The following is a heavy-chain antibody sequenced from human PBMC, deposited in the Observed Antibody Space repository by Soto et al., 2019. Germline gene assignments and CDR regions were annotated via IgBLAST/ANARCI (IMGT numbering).Heavy chain of an antibody. CDR3: AKGFIVAVNAIRPDDNFDV. CDR2: ISGGGGST. J-gene: IGHJ3*01. CDR1: GFTFNTYA. Sequence: GGSLRLSCAASGFTFNTYAMNWVRQVPGKGLEWVASISGGGGSTYYADSVKGRFTISRDTSKNTLYLQMNSLSAEDTAVYYCAKGFIVAVNAIRPDDNFDVWGQGTMVTVSS. V-gene: IGHV3-23*01. D-gene: IGHD2-21*01.